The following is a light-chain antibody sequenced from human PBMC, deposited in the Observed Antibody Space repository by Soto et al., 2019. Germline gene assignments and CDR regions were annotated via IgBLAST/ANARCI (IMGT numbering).Light chain of an antibody. V-gene: IGLV2-14*01. CDR2: EVS. CDR3: SSYTSSSTLV. CDR1: SSDVGGYNY. Sequence: QSALTQPASVSWSPRQSITISCTSTSSDVGGYNYVSWYQQHPGKAPKLMIYEVSNRPSGVSNRFSGSKSGNTASLTISGLQAEDEADYYCSSYTSSSTLVFGNGTKLTVL. J-gene: IGLJ1*01.